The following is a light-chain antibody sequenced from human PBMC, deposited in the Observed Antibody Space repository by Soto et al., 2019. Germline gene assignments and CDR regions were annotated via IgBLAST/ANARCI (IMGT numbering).Light chain of an antibody. J-gene: IGKJ5*01. CDR1: QSVSSY. CDR2: DAS. V-gene: IGKV3-11*01. CDR3: QQRSNPEPIT. Sequence: EIVLTQSPATLSLSPGERATLSCRASQSVSSYLAWYQQKPGQAPRLLIYDASNRATGIPARFSGSGSGTDFTLTISSLEPEDFAVYYCQQRSNPEPITFGQGTRLEIK.